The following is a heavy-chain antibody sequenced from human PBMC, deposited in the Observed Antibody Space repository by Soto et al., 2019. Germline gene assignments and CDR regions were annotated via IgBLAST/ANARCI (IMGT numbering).Heavy chain of an antibody. Sequence: QVQLVESGGGVVQPGRSLRLSCAASGFTFSSYGMHWVRQAPGKGLEWVSVISYDGSNKYYADSVKGRFTISRDNSKNPLYLQMNSLRAGETVVYYRAKAELRALVGGGVDPRQLLYGDYWGQGTLVTVSS. CDR1: GFTFSSYG. D-gene: IGHD2-2*02. CDR2: ISYDGSNK. CDR3: AKAELRALVGGGVDPRQLLYGDY. V-gene: IGHV3-30*18. J-gene: IGHJ4*02.